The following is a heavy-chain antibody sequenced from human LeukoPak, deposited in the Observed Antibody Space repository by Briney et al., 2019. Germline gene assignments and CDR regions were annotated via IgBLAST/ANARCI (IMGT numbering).Heavy chain of an antibody. J-gene: IGHJ5*02. D-gene: IGHD3-10*01. Sequence: GGSLRLSCAASGFSFSIYEMNWVRQAPGKGLEWVSLISYNGGTINYADSVKGRFIISRDNARNPPFLQMNSLRVEDTAIYYCAKDHMSSWGQGTLVTVTS. CDR3: AKDHMSS. V-gene: IGHV3-48*03. CDR1: GFSFSIYE. CDR2: ISYNGGTI.